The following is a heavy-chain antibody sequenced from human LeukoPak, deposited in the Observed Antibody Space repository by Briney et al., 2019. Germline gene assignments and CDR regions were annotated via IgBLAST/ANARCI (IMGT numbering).Heavy chain of an antibody. CDR2: INPNSGDP. J-gene: IGHJ4*02. V-gene: IGHV1-2*06. CDR1: GYTFTDSY. D-gene: IGHD5-18*01. CDR3: ARGRSSLDTAMTPADY. Sequence: ASVKVSCKTSGYTFTDSYIHWVRQAPGQGLEWMGRINPNSGDPNYPQKFQGRVTMTRDTSISTAYMELSRLRSDDTAVYYCARGRSSLDTAMTPADYWGQGTLVTVSS.